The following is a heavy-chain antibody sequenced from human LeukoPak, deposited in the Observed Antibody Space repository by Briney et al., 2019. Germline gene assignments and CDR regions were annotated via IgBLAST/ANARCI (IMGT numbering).Heavy chain of an antibody. V-gene: IGHV3-53*01. CDR2: MYSGGAT. CDR1: GFTVSGDY. D-gene: IGHD2-15*01. J-gene: IGHJ5*02. CDR3: ARGCSGGSCYESKFDP. Sequence: GGSLRLSCAVSGFTVSGDYMSWVRQAPGKGLEWVSVMYSGGATYYADSVKGRFTISRDNSKNTLYLQMNSLRVEDTAVYYCARGCSGGSCYESKFDPWGQGTLVTVSS.